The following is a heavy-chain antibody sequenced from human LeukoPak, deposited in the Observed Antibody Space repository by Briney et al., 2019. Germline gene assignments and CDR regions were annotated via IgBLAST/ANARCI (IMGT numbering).Heavy chain of an antibody. CDR2: IYYSGST. CDR3: ARDRIGVAAAGSYYYYGMDV. CDR1: DGSISSYY. J-gene: IGHJ6*02. V-gene: IGHV4-59*01. D-gene: IGHD6-13*01. Sequence: SETLSLTCTVSDGSISSYYWSWIRQPPGKGLEWIGYIYYSGSTNYNTSLKSRVTISVDTTKNQFSLKLSSVTAADTAVYYCARDRIGVAAAGSYYYYGMDVWGQGTTVTVSS.